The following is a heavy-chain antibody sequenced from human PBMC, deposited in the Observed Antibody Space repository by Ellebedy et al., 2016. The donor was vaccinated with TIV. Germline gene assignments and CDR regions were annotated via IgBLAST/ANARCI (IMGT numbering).Heavy chain of an antibody. CDR2: IGSGSSSI. D-gene: IGHD6-19*01. V-gene: IGHV3-48*02. CDR3: AREAPIPVADTGFDY. J-gene: IGHJ4*02. Sequence: GESLKISCAASGFTFSSYAMSWVRQAPGKGLEWVSYIGSGSSSIYYADSVKGRFTISRDNAKNSLYLLMNRLRDEDTAFYYCAREAPIPVADTGFDYWGQGTLVTVSS. CDR1: GFTFSSYA.